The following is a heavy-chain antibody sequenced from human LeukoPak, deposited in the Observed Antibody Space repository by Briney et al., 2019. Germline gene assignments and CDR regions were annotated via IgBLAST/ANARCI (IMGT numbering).Heavy chain of an antibody. V-gene: IGHV3-23*01. J-gene: IGHJ4*02. CDR2: IYSGGSI. Sequence: GGSLRLSCAASGFTFSSYAMHWVRQAPGKGLEWVSTIYSGGSIYYADSVEGRFTISRDSSKNMLYLQMNSLRAEDTAVYYCAKGTQLGYCSSTSCYRWSYYFDYWGQGTLVTVSS. D-gene: IGHD2-2*02. CDR1: GFTFSSYA. CDR3: AKGTQLGYCSSTSCYRWSYYFDY.